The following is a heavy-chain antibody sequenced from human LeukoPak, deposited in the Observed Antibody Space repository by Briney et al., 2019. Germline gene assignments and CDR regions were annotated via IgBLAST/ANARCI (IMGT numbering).Heavy chain of an antibody. J-gene: IGHJ4*02. CDR1: GFTFDEYA. CDR2: ISWNSGSI. V-gene: IGHV3-9*03. Sequence: GRSLRLSCAASGFTFDEYAMHWVRQAPGKCLEWVSGISWNSGSIGYADSVKGRFTISRDNAKNSLYLQMNSLRAEDMALYYCAKDIQYAPTGHFDYWGQGTLVTVSS. CDR3: AKDIQYAPTGHFDY.